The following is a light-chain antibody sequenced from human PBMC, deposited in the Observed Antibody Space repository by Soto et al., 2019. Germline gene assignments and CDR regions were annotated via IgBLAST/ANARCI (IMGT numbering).Light chain of an antibody. CDR2: KAS. CDR1: QSIKGW. J-gene: IGKJ1*01. CDR3: HQYHNFPRS. Sequence: DIQLTQSHSTLFASVVDRVTITCQTSQSIKGWFAWYPQTPGQAHNLLFYKASTLQSGVPSMFSGSGSRTEFTLTVSSLQPNEFATYYCHQYHNFPRSFGQGTKVDIK. V-gene: IGKV1-5*03.